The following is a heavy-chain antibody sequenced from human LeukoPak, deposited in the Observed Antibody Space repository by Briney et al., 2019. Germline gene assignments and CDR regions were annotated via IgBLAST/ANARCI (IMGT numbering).Heavy chain of an antibody. J-gene: IGHJ5*02. Sequence: ASVKVSCKASGGTFSSYAINWVRQATGQGLEWMGWMNPNSGNTGYAQKFQGRVTMTRNTSISTAYMELSSLRSDDTAVYYCARVWSGSSSNWFDPWGQGTLVTVSS. V-gene: IGHV1-8*02. CDR3: ARVWSGSSSNWFDP. D-gene: IGHD3-10*02. CDR1: GGTFSSYA. CDR2: MNPNSGNT.